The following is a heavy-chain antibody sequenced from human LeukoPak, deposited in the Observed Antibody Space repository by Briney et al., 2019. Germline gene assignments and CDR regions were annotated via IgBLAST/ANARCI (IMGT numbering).Heavy chain of an antibody. CDR3: ARGVEPLAANTLAY. CDR2: IKQDGSAE. V-gene: IGHV3-7*03. CDR1: GFTFSTYW. D-gene: IGHD1-14*01. J-gene: IGHJ4*02. Sequence: PGGSLRLSCAAFGFTFSTYWMSWVRQAPGKGLEWVANIKQDGSAEYYVDSVQGRFTISRDNSKNTLYLEMNSLSPDDTAVYYCARGVEPLAANTLAYWGQGTLVTVSS.